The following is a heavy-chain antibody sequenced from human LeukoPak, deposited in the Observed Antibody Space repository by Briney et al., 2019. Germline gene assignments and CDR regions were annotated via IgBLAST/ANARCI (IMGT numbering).Heavy chain of an antibody. CDR3: ARDVGTVAGTYYFDY. CDR1: GYTFTSYD. Sequence: SVKVSCKASGYTFTSYDINWVRQATGQGLEWMGGIIPIFGTANYAQKFQGRVTITTDESTSTAYMELSSLRSEDTAVYYCARDVGTVAGTYYFDYWGQGTLVTVSS. V-gene: IGHV1-69*05. D-gene: IGHD6-19*01. CDR2: IIPIFGTA. J-gene: IGHJ4*02.